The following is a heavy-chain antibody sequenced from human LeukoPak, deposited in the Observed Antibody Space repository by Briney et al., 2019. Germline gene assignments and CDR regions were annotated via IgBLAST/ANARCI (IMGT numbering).Heavy chain of an antibody. D-gene: IGHD1-1*01. Sequence: ASVKVSCKASGYTFSSYGITWVRQAPGQGLEWMGWMNPNSGNSGYAQNFQGRVIMTRDTSITTAYMELHSLRSEDTAVYYCARGYSPTIRTTGNDYWGQGTLVTVSS. CDR3: ARGYSPTIRTTGNDY. V-gene: IGHV1-8*01. J-gene: IGHJ4*02. CDR2: MNPNSGNS. CDR1: GYTFSSYG.